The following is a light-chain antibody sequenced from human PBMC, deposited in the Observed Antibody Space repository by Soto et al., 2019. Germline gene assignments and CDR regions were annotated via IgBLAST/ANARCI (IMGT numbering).Light chain of an antibody. V-gene: IGKV3-20*01. CDR1: QSVMSNY. CDR2: GAS. Sequence: EFVLTQSPGTLSLSPGERATLSCRASQSVMSNYLAWYQQKPGQAPRLLIYGASNRATGIPDRFSGSGSGTAVTLIISRLAPEDFAVYYCQQYGRSPPYTFGQGTKLEIK. J-gene: IGKJ2*01. CDR3: QQYGRSPPYT.